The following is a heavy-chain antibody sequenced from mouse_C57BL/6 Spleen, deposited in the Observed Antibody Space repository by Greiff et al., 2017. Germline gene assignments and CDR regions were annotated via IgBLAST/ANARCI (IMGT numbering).Heavy chain of an antibody. V-gene: IGHV2-2*01. J-gene: IGHJ1*03. Sequence: VQLVESGPGLVQPSQSLSITCTVSGFSLTSYGVHWVRQSPGEGLEWLGVIWSGGSRDYNAAFISRLSISTDNSTSHVFFKMKSLQVDDTAIYSCARGVKDWYFDVWGTGTTVTVSS. CDR1: GFSLTSYG. D-gene: IGHD1-3*01. CDR3: ARGVKDWYFDV. CDR2: IWSGGSR.